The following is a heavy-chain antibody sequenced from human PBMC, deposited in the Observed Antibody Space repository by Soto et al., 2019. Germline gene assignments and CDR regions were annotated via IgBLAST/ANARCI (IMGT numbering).Heavy chain of an antibody. CDR2: IYYSGST. V-gene: IGHV4-30-4*01. CDR1: GGSISSGDYY. D-gene: IGHD2-15*01. CDR3: VRGWRMWTPGFFGHNYGMDV. J-gene: IGHJ6*02. Sequence: QVQLQESGPGLVKPSQTLSLTCTVSGGSISSGDYYWSWIRQPPGKGLEWIGYIYYSGSTYYNPSLKSRVTISVDTSKNQFSLKLSSVTAADTAVYYCVRGWRMWTPGFFGHNYGMDVWGQGTTVTVSS.